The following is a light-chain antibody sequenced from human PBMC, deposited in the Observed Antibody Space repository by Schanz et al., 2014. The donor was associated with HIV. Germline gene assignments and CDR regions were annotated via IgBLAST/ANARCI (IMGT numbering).Light chain of an antibody. V-gene: IGKV4-1*01. CDR2: WAS. CDR3: QLRSNWPPYT. J-gene: IGKJ2*01. CDR1: QSILYSSNSKNY. Sequence: DIVMTQSPDSLAVSLGERATINCKSSQSILYSSNSKNYLAWYQQKPGQPPKLLISWASTRESGVPDRFSGSGSGTDFTLPISSLQAEDVAVYYCQLRSNWPPYTFGQGTKVEIK.